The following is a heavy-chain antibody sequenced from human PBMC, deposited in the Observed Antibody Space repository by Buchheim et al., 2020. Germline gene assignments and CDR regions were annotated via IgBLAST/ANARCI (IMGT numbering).Heavy chain of an antibody. D-gene: IGHD4-23*01. CDR2: IYYSGST. Sequence: QVQLQESGPGLVKPSQTLSLTCTVSGGSISSGGYYWSWIRQHPGKGLEWIGYIYYSGSTYYNPSLKSRVTISVDTSKNQFSLKLSSVTAADTAVYYCAGEGPAAVVTPRSWGRGIYFDYWGQGTL. CDR3: AGEGPAAVVTPRSWGRGIYFDY. V-gene: IGHV4-31*03. J-gene: IGHJ4*02. CDR1: GGSISSGGYY.